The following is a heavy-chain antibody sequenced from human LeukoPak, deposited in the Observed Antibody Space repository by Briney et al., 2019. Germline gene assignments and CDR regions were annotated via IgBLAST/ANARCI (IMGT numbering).Heavy chain of an antibody. Sequence: GASVKVSCKASGYTFTSYGISWVRQAPGQGLEWMGWISAYNGNTNYAQKFQGRVTMTTDTSTSTAYMELRSLRSDDTAVYYCARRPPYYGLLFFDYWGQGTLVTVSS. V-gene: IGHV1-18*01. CDR1: GYTFTSYG. J-gene: IGHJ4*02. CDR2: ISAYNGNT. D-gene: IGHD3-10*01. CDR3: ARRPPYYGLLFFDY.